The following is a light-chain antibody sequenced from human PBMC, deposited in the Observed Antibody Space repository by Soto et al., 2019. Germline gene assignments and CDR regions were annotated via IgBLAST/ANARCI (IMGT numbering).Light chain of an antibody. CDR3: QQYGSSGRT. CDR2: GAS. Sequence: PGERVALSGRASQSVSSSYLTWYQQKPGQAPRLLIYGASTRATSIPARFSGSGSGTDFTLTISRLEPEDFAVYYCQQYGSSGRTFGQGAKVDI. CDR1: QSVSSSY. V-gene: IGKV3-20*01. J-gene: IGKJ1*01.